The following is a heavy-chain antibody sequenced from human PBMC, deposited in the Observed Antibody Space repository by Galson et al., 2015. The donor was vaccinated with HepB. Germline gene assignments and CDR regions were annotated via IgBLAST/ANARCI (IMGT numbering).Heavy chain of an antibody. J-gene: IGHJ4*02. CDR1: GYTFTSYA. V-gene: IGHV1-18*01. CDR3: AKEGRVYGDGYDY. Sequence: SVKVSCKASGYTFTSYAISWVRQAPGQGLEWMGWISAYNGSTNYAQNLQGRVTMTTDTSTSTAYMELKSLRADDTAVYYCAKEGRVYGDGYDYWGQGTLVTVSS. D-gene: IGHD5-18*01. CDR2: ISAYNGST.